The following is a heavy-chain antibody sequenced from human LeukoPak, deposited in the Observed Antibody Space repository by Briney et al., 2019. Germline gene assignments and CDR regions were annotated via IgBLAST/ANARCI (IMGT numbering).Heavy chain of an antibody. J-gene: IGHJ4*02. V-gene: IGHV1-46*01. CDR2: INVSSGGT. Sequence: ASVKVACKASGYTFTDYYIHWVRQAPGRGLEWMGIINVSSGGTTYAQKFQGRVTMTRDTSTSTAYMELSSLGSEDTAVYYCARGPRIIVATTLPDYWGQGTLVTVSS. D-gene: IGHD5-12*01. CDR1: GYTFTDYY. CDR3: ARGPRIIVATTLPDY.